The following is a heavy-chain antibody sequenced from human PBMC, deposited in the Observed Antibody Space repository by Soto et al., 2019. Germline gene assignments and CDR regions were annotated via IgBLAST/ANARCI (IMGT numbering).Heavy chain of an antibody. D-gene: IGHD3-10*01. CDR2: TYYRSKWYN. CDR1: GDSVSSNSAT. J-gene: IGHJ4*02. Sequence: PSQTLSLTCAISGDSVSSNSATWNWIRQSPSRGLEWLGRTYYRSKWYNDYALSVKSRIIINPDTSKNQFSLQLNSVTPEDTAVYYRVLRSHAQYYFDYWGQGTLVTVSS. CDR3: VLRSHAQYYFDY. V-gene: IGHV6-1*01.